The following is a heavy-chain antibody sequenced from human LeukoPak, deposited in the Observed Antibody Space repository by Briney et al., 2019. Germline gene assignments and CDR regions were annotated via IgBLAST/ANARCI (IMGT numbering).Heavy chain of an antibody. D-gene: IGHD4-17*01. CDR3: AKDIGAYGDYPDF. CDR2: ISSSGGSA. CDR1: GFTFSDYA. V-gene: IGHV3-23*01. J-gene: IGHJ4*02. Sequence: RGSLRLSCAASGFTFSDYAMTWVRQAPGKGLEWVSTISSSGGSAHSADSVKGRFTISRDNSKNTLYLHMNSLRAGDTAVFFGAKDIGAYGDYPDFWGQGTLVTVSS.